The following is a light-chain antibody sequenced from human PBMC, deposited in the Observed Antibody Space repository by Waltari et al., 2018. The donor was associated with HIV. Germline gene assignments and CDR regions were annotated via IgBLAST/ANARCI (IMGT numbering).Light chain of an antibody. CDR3: TSYAGRDNLV. Sequence: QSALTHPPSASGSPGQSVTISCTGTSSAVGANDYVSWYQQHPGKAPKVMIYEVSKRPSGVPDRISGSKSGNAASLTVSGLQAEDEADYFCTSYAGRDNLVFGGGTKLTV. CDR2: EVS. CDR1: SSAVGANDY. J-gene: IGLJ2*01. V-gene: IGLV2-8*01.